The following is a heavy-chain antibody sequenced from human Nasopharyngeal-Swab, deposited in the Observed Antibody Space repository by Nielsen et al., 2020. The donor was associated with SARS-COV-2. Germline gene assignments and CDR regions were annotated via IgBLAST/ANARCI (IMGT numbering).Heavy chain of an antibody. V-gene: IGHV3-48*03. D-gene: IGHD4-17*01. CDR2: ISSSGSTI. CDR3: AKEKGNGDYLRWFDP. J-gene: IGHJ5*02. CDR1: GFTFSSYE. Sequence: GESLKISCAASGFTFSSYEMNWVRQAPGKGLEWVSYISSSGSTIYYADSVKGRFTISRDNSKNTLYLQMNSLRAEDTAVYYCAKEKGNGDYLRWFDPWGQGTLVTVSS.